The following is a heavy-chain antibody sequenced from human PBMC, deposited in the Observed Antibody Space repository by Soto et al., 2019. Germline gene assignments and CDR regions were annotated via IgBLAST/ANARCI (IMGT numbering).Heavy chain of an antibody. D-gene: IGHD3-22*01. CDR1: GGSFSVYY. J-gene: IGHJ6*02. Sequence: PSETLSLTCAGYGGSFSVYYWSLIRQPPGKGLEWIGEINHSGSTNYNPSLKSRVTISVDTSKNKLSLKLSSVTAADTAVYYCARGGGSGYYWGYYDYGMDVWGQGTRVTVSS. CDR3: ARGGGSGYYWGYYDYGMDV. V-gene: IGHV4-34*01. CDR2: INHSGST.